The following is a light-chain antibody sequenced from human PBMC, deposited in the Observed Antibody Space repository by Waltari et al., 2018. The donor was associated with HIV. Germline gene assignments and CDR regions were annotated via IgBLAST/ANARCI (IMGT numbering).Light chain of an antibody. J-gene: IGLJ3*02. CDR1: SSNIGNNY. Sequence: QSVLTQPPSVSAAPGQKVTMSCSGSSSNIGNNYVSWYQQFPGTAPKLLIYENNKRPAGSPDRFSGSKSGTSATLGITGLQTGDEADYYCGTWDSSLSGGVFGGGTKLTVL. V-gene: IGLV1-51*02. CDR3: GTWDSSLSGGV. CDR2: ENN.